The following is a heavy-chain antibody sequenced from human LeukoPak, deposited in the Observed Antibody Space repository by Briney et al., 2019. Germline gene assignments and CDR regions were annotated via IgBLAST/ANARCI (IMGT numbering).Heavy chain of an antibody. CDR3: AKDQTLIVVVPAATLDY. Sequence: GGSLRLSCAASGFTFSSYGMHWVRQAPGKGLEWVAFIRYDGSNKYYADSVKGRFTISRDNSKNTLYLQMNSLRAEDTAVYYCAKDQTLIVVVPAATLDYWGQGTLVTVSS. J-gene: IGHJ4*02. CDR2: IRYDGSNK. D-gene: IGHD2-2*01. V-gene: IGHV3-30*02. CDR1: GFTFSSYG.